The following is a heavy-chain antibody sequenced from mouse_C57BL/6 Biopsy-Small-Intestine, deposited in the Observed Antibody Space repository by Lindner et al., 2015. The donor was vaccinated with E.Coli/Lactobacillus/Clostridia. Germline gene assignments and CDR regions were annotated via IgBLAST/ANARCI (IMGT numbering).Heavy chain of an antibody. CDR3: ARGERGDFDY. J-gene: IGHJ2*01. V-gene: IGHV1-80*01. CDR1: GYAFSNYW. Sequence: VQLQESGAELVKTGASVKISCKVSGYAFSNYWMNWVKQRPGKGLEWIGQIYPGDGDTNYNERFKGKATLTADKSSSTAYMQLSSLTSDDSAVYFCARGERGDFDYWGQGTTLTVSS. CDR2: IYPGDGDT.